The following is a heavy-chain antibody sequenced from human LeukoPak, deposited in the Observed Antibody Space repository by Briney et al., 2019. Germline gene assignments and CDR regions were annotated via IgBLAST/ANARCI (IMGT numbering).Heavy chain of an antibody. CDR1: GYTFTSYG. CDR3: ARWGSGYDSRYYFDY. CDR2: ISAYNGNT. Sequence: GASVKVSCKASGYTFTSYGISWVRQAPGQGLEWMGWISAYNGNTNYAQKLQGRVTMTTDTSTSTAYMELRSLRSDDTAMYYCARWGSGYDSRYYFDYWGQGTLVTVSS. J-gene: IGHJ4*02. V-gene: IGHV1-18*04. D-gene: IGHD5-12*01.